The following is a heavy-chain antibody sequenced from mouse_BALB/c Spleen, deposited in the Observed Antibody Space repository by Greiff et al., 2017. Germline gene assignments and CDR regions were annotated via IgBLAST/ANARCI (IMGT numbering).Heavy chain of an antibody. J-gene: IGHJ4*01. CDR2: IDPANGNT. CDR3: ASPDGYYEGYAMDY. V-gene: IGHV14-3*02. CDR1: GFNIKDTY. Sequence: VQLKESGAELVKPGASVKLSCTASGFNIKDTYMHWVKQRPEQGLEWIGRIDPANGNTKYDPKFQGKATITADTSSNTAYLQLSSLTSEDTAVYYCASPDGYYEGYAMDYWGQGTSVTVSS. D-gene: IGHD2-3*01.